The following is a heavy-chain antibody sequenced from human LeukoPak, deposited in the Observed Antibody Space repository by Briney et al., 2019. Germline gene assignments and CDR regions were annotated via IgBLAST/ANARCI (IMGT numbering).Heavy chain of an antibody. V-gene: IGHV3-30*02. CDR1: GFTFSSYG. J-gene: IGHJ4*02. CDR3: AKDYYDFWSGYYPDY. D-gene: IGHD3-3*01. CDR2: IRYEGSNK. Sequence: GGSLRLSCAASGFTFSSYGMHWVRQAPGKGLEWLAFIRYEGSNKYYADSVKGRFAISRDNSKNTLYLQMNSLRAEDTAVYYCAKDYYDFWSGYYPDYWGQGTLVTVSS.